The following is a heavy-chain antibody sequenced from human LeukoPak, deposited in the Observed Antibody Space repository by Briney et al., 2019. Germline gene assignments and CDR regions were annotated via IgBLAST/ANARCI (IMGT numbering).Heavy chain of an antibody. CDR1: RFTFSSYS. V-gene: IGHV3-21*01. CDR2: ISSSSSYI. J-gene: IGHJ5*02. D-gene: IGHD2-15*01. CDR3: AREIVVVVAAPGRWFDP. Sequence: GGSLRLSCAASRFTFSSYSMNWVRQAPGKGLEWVSSISSSSSYIYYADSVKGRFTISRDNAKNSLYLEMNSLRAEDTAVYYCAREIVVVVAAPGRWFDPWGQGTLVTVSS.